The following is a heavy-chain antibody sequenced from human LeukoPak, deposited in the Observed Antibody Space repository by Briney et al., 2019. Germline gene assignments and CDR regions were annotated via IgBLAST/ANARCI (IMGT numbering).Heavy chain of an antibody. Sequence: PGGSLRLSCAASGFTFSSYGMNWVRQAPGKGLEWVAVISYDGTNKFYVDSLRGRFTISRDNSKNTLYLQMNSLRAEDTAVYYCAKDGYYGSGIYPDYWGQGTLVTVSS. CDR2: ISYDGTNK. V-gene: IGHV3-30*18. D-gene: IGHD3-10*01. J-gene: IGHJ4*02. CDR1: GFTFSSYG. CDR3: AKDGYYGSGIYPDY.